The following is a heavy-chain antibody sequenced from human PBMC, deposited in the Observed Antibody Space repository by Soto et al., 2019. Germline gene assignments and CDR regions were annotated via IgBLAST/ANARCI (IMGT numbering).Heavy chain of an antibody. CDR2: ISGSGGST. D-gene: IGHD6-13*01. CDR3: AKDQGSSWYEIDY. CDR1: GFTFSNHS. J-gene: IGHJ4*02. Sequence: GGSLRLSWTASGFTFSNHSVPWVRQAPGKGLEWVSTISGSGGSTYYADSVKGRFTISRDYCKITLYLQMNSLRAVDSAVYYCAKDQGSSWYEIDYWGQGTLVTVSS. V-gene: IGHV3-23*01.